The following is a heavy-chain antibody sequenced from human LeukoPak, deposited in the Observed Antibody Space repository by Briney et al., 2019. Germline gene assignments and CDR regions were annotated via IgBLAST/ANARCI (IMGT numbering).Heavy chain of an antibody. CDR1: GFTFSSYS. Sequence: GGSLRLSCAASGFTFSSYSMNWVRQAPGKGLEWVSSISSSSSYIYYADSVKGRFTISRDNAKNSLYLQMNSLRAEDTALYYCVKQGYYYDSSGYRNHDAFDIWGQGTMVTVSS. CDR3: VKQGYYYDSSGYRNHDAFDI. J-gene: IGHJ3*02. V-gene: IGHV3-21*04. D-gene: IGHD3-22*01. CDR2: ISSSSSYI.